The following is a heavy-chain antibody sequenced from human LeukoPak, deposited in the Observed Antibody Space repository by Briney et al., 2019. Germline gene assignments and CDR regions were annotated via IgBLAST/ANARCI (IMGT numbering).Heavy chain of an antibody. CDR2: IDSDGSST. J-gene: IGHJ3*02. CDR1: GFTFSSYW. D-gene: IGHD6-25*01. CDR3: ARDGTANAFDI. V-gene: IGHV3-74*01. Sequence: GGSLRLSCAASGFTFSSYWIHWVRQAPGKGLLWVSRIDSDGSSTSYADSVKGRFTISRDSAKNTLYLQMNSLRAEDTAVYYCARDGTANAFDIWGQGTVVTVSS.